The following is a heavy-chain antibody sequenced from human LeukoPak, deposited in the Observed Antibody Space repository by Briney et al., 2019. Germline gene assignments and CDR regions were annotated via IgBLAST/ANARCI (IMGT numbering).Heavy chain of an antibody. J-gene: IGHJ4*02. CDR1: GGSISSYY. CDR2: IYYSGST. Sequence: KPSETLSLTRTVSGGSISSYYWSWIRQPPGKGLERIGYIYYSGSTNYNPSLKSRVTISVDTSKNQFSLKLSSVTAADTAVYYCATGDYWGPFDYWGQGTLVTVSS. V-gene: IGHV4-59*08. CDR3: ATGDYWGPFDY. D-gene: IGHD7-27*01.